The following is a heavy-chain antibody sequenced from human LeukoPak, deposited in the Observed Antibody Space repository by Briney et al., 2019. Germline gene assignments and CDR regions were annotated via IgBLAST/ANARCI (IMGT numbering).Heavy chain of an antibody. J-gene: IGHJ4*02. CDR1: GGSISSSSYY. CDR3: ARVAYYYDSSGYYYFDY. D-gene: IGHD3-22*01. CDR2: IYYSGST. Sequence: PSETLSLTCTVSGGSISSSSYYWGWIRQPPGKGLEWIGSIYYSGSTYYNPFLKSRVTISVDTSKNQFSLKLSSVTAADTAVYYCARVAYYYDSSGYYYFDYWGQGTLVTVSS. V-gene: IGHV4-39*07.